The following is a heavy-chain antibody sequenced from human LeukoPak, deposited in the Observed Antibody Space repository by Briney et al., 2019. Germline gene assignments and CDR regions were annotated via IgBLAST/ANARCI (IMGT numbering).Heavy chain of an antibody. Sequence: PGGSLRLSCAASGFTFSSYAMSWVRQAPGKGLEWVSYISSSGSTIYYADSVKGRFTISRDNAKNSLYLQMNSLRAEDTAVYYCARARFWSDYFDYWGQGTLVTVSS. CDR3: ARARFWSDYFDY. V-gene: IGHV3-48*03. J-gene: IGHJ4*02. D-gene: IGHD3-3*01. CDR1: GFTFSSYA. CDR2: ISSSGSTI.